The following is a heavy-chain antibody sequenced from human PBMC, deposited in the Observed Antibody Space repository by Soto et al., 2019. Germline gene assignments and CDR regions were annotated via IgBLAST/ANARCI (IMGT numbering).Heavy chain of an antibody. CDR2: IYYSGST. CDR3: ARRYGDYFDY. D-gene: IGHD4-17*01. J-gene: IGHJ4*02. Sequence: QVQLQESGPGLVKPSETQSLTCTVSGGSISSYYWSWIRQPPGKGLEWIGYIYYSGSTNYNPSLKGRVTISVDTSKNQFSLKLSAVTAADTAVYYCARRYGDYFDYWGQGTLVTVSS. V-gene: IGHV4-59*08. CDR1: GGSISSYY.